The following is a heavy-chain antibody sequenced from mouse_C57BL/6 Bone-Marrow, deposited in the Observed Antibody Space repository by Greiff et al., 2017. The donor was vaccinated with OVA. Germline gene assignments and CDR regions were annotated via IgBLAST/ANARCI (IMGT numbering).Heavy chain of an antibody. CDR3: ARRLGRVYYFDY. D-gene: IGHD4-1*01. CDR1: GYSFTGYY. CDR2: INPSTGGT. Sequence: VQLQQSGPELVKPGASVKISCKASGYSFTGYYMNWVKQSPEKSLEWIGEINPSTGGTTYNQKFKAKATLTVDKSSSTAYMQHKSLTSEDYAVYYCARRLGRVYYFDYWGQGTTLTVSS. V-gene: IGHV1-42*01. J-gene: IGHJ2*01.